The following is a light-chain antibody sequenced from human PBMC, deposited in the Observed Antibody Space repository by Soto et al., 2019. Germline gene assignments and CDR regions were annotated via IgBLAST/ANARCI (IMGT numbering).Light chain of an antibody. CDR2: KVS. V-gene: IGKV1-5*03. CDR1: QTINSW. CDR3: QQYDTYPWT. Sequence: DIQMTQSPSTLSASVGDRVTITCRASQTINSWLAWYQQKPGKAPNLLILKVSTLTSGVPSRFSGSGSGTEFSLTISSLQPDDFATYYCQQYDTYPWTFGQGTKVDIK. J-gene: IGKJ1*01.